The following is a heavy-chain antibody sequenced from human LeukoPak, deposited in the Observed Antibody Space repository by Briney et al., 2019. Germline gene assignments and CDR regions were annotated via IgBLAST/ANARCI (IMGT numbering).Heavy chain of an antibody. J-gene: IGHJ4*02. Sequence: PGGSLRLSCATSGFTFTTFWMHWVRQAPGKGLVWVARINHDGSSANYVDSVKGRFTISRDNAKNSLYLQMNSLPAEDTAVYYCARIHGYSTGWYYFDYWGQGTLVTVSS. CDR3: ARIHGYSTGWYYFDY. CDR2: INHDGSSA. V-gene: IGHV3-74*01. CDR1: GFTFTTFW. D-gene: IGHD6-19*01.